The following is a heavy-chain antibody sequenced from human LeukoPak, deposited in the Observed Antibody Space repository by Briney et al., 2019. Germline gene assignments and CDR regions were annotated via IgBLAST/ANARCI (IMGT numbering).Heavy chain of an antibody. CDR3: ARENCSGGRCYFALEI. Sequence: GASVTVSCKASGDTFTGYYIHWVRQAPGQGLEGMGWINSNSGGTMSVQKFQGRVTLTRDTSISTAYMELSTLTSDDTAVYYCARENCSGGRCYFALEIWGQGTMVTVSS. V-gene: IGHV1-2*02. J-gene: IGHJ3*02. CDR2: INSNSGGT. CDR1: GDTFTGYY. D-gene: IGHD2-15*01.